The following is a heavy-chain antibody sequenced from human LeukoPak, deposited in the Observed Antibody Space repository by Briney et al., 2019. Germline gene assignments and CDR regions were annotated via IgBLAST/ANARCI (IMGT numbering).Heavy chain of an antibody. D-gene: IGHD3-3*01. CDR2: IYYSGST. Sequence: PSETLSLTCTVSGGSISSYYWSWIRQPPGKGLEWIGYIYYSGSTNYNPSLKSRVAISVDTSKNQFSLKLSSVTAADTAVYYCARVLNPHDFWSGYPDYWGQGTLVTVSS. V-gene: IGHV4-59*01. J-gene: IGHJ4*02. CDR3: ARVLNPHDFWSGYPDY. CDR1: GGSISSYY.